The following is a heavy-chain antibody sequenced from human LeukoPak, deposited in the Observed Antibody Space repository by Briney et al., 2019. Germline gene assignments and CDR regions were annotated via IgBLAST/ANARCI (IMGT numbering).Heavy chain of an antibody. V-gene: IGHV1-18*01. Sequence: ASVKVSCKASGDTFTSYGISWVRQAPGRGLEWMGWPSASDGNTNYAQKLQGRVTMTTDTSTSTVYMELRSLRSDDTAVYYCAKTRNHAFDIWGQGTMVTVSS. CDR2: PSASDGNT. CDR1: GDTFTSYG. J-gene: IGHJ3*02. D-gene: IGHD1-14*01. CDR3: AKTRNHAFDI.